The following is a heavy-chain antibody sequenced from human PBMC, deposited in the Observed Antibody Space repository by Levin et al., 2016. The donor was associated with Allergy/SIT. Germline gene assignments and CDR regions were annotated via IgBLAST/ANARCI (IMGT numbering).Heavy chain of an antibody. CDR2: IKQDGSEK. CDR3: ARLRGGFIAAAVSY. J-gene: IGHJ4*02. Sequence: VRQMPGKGLEWVANIKQDGSEKYYVDSVKGRFTISRDNAKNSLYLQMNSLRAEDTAVYYCARLRGGFIAAAVSYWGQGTLVTVSS. D-gene: IGHD6-13*01. V-gene: IGHV3-7*04.